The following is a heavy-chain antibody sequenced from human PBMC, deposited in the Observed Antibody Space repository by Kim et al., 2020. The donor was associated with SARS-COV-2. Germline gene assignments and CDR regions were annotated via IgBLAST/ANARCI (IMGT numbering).Heavy chain of an antibody. J-gene: IGHJ4*02. V-gene: IGHV4-39*01. D-gene: IGHD3-10*01. Sequence: PSLQIRVTISVDTSRNQFSLKLSPVTAADTAVYYCASGYYGSGSYYSPFDYWGQGTLVTVSS. CDR3: ASGYYGSGSYYSPFDY.